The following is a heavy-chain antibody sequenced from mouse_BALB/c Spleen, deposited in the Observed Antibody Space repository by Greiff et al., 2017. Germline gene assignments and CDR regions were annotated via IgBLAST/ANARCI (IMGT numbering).Heavy chain of an antibody. Sequence: EVKLQESGPELVKPGASVKMSCKASGYTFTSYVMHWVKQKPGQGLEWIGYINPYNDGTKYNEKFKGKATLTSDKSSSTAYMELSSLTSEDSAVYYCARRRLDGYYEGAMDYWGQGTSVTVSS. J-gene: IGHJ4*01. V-gene: IGHV1-14*01. CDR1: GYTFTSYV. D-gene: IGHD2-3*01. CDR2: INPYNDGT. CDR3: ARRRLDGYYEGAMDY.